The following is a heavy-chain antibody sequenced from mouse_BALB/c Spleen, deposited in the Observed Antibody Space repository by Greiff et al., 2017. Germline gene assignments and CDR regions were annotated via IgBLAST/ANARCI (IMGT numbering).Heavy chain of an antibody. CDR3: ARGDGVPWFAY. V-gene: IGHV5-12-2*01. CDR1: GFTFSSYT. J-gene: IGHJ3*01. Sequence: VKVEESGGGLVQPGGSLKLSCAASGFTFSSYTMSWVRQTPEKRLEWVAYISNGGGSTYYPDTVKGRFTISRDNAKNTLYLQMSSLKSEDTAMYYCARGDGVPWFAYWGQGTLVTVSA. CDR2: ISNGGGST.